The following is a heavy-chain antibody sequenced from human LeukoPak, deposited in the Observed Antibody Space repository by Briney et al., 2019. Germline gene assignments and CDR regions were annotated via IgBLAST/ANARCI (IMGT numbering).Heavy chain of an antibody. CDR3: ARAPLGGSGNDYYYGMDV. CDR2: IGSDGDGT. CDR1: GFPFSTLG. D-gene: IGHD3-10*01. V-gene: IGHV3-64D*06. J-gene: IGHJ6*02. Sequence: AGGSLRLSCSASGFPFSTLGMHWVRQAPGKGLEHVSTIGSDGDGTYYADSVKDRFIISRDNSKNAVYLQMSSLRPEGTAVYYCARAPLGGSGNDYYYGMDVWGQGTTVTVSS.